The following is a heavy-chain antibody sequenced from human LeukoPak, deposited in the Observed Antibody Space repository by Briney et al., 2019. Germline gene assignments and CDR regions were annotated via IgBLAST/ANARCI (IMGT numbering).Heavy chain of an antibody. CDR2: ISSSSSYI. V-gene: IGHV3-21*01. D-gene: IGHD2-2*01. J-gene: IGHJ6*03. CDR1: GFTFSSYS. CDR3: ATSGVVPAAMGIIYYYYYMDV. Sequence: GGSLRLSCPACGFTFSSYSMNWVRQAPGKGLEWVSSISSSSSYIYYADSVKGRFTISRDNAKNSLYLQMNSLRAEDTAVYYCATSGVVPAAMGIIYYYYYMDVWAKGTTVTVSS.